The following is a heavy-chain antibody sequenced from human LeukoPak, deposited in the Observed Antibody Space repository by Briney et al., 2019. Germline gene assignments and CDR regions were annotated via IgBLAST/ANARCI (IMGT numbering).Heavy chain of an antibody. J-gene: IGHJ3*02. CDR2: ISGSGGST. V-gene: IGHV3-23*01. CDR1: GFTFSSYG. Sequence: PGGSLRLSCAASGFTFSSYGMSWVRQAPGKGLEWVSAISGSGGSTHYADSVKGRFTISRDNSKNTLYLQMNSLRAEDTAVYYCARDGKAVAVAFDIWGQGTMVTVSS. CDR3: ARDGKAVAVAFDI. D-gene: IGHD6-19*01.